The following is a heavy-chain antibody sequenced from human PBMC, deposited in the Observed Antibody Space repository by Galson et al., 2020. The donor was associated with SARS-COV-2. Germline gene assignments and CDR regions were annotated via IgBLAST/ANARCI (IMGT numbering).Heavy chain of an antibody. CDR2: ISYSGST. V-gene: IGHV4-61*01. D-gene: IGHD3-22*01. Sequence: SETLSLTCTVSGGSVSSGSYYWSWIRQPPGKGLEWIGYISYSGSTNYNPSLKSRVTISVDTSKNQFSLKLSSVTAADTAVYYCARETYYYDSSGYYQSNAFDIWGQGTMVTVSS. J-gene: IGHJ3*02. CDR1: GGSVSSGSYY. CDR3: ARETYYYDSSGYYQSNAFDI.